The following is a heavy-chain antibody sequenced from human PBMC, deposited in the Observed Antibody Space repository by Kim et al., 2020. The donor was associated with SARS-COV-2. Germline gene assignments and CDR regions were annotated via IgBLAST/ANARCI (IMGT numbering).Heavy chain of an antibody. V-gene: IGHV1-18*01. D-gene: IGHD1-26*01. CDR3: ARLSGRWSGTNWFDP. J-gene: IGHJ5*02. Sequence: QKLQGRVTMTTDTSTSTAYMELRSLRSDDTAVYYCARLSGRWSGTNWFDPWGQGTLVTVSS.